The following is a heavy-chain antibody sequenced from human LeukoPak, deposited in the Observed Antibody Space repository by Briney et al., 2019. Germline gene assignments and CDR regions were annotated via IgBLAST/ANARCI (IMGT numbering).Heavy chain of an antibody. V-gene: IGHV3-21*01. Sequence: GGSLRLSCVASGFTFSSYSMNCVRQAPGKGLEWVSSISGNKNYIYYADSVGGRFTISRDNARDSLFLQMDSLRAEDTGVYYCARDPHNPGPIDYWGQGTLVTVSS. CDR1: GFTFSSYS. CDR2: ISGNKNYI. J-gene: IGHJ4*02. CDR3: ARDPHNPGPIDY.